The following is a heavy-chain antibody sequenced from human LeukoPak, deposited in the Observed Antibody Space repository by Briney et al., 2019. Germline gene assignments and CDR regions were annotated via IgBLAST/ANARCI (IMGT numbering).Heavy chain of an antibody. J-gene: IGHJ4*02. V-gene: IGHV3-23*01. CDR3: AKRGIVIRAVIIIGFHKEAYYFDD. CDR1: GITLSNYG. Sequence: GGSLRLSCVVSGITLSNYGMSWVRQAPGKGLEWVSGISERGGSTNYADSVKGRFIISRDTSKNTVYLQMNSLRVEDTAVYFCAKRGIVIRAVIIIGFHKEAYYFDDWGQGILVTVSS. D-gene: IGHD3-10*01. CDR2: ISERGGST.